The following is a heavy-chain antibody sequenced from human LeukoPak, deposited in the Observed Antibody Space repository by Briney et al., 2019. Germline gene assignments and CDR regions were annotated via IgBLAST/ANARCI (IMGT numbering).Heavy chain of an antibody. CDR1: GFTFSTSW. V-gene: IGHV3-7*01. J-gene: IGHJ4*02. CDR2: INPDGSAK. D-gene: IGHD1-14*01. CDR3: ARDVAYNAFDY. Sequence: GGSLRLSCAASGFTFSTSWMTWVRQAPGKGLEWVANINPDGSAKNYVGFVQGRFTISRDNAKNSVYLQMSSLRAEDTAVYFCARDVAYNAFDYWGQGPLVTVSS.